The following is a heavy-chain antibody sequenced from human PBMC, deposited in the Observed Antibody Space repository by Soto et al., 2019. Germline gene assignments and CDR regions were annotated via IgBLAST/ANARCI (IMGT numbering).Heavy chain of an antibody. J-gene: IGHJ4*02. CDR2: ISAYNGNT. V-gene: IGHV1-18*01. Sequence: VQLVQSGAEVKQPGASVKVSCKASGYTFTNDDLSGARQAPGQGLEWIGWISAYNGNTNYAQNLQDRVTMTTDTSTSTVYMELRSLRSDDTAVYFCAREVHYWGQGTLVTVSS. CDR3: AREVHY. CDR1: GYTFTNDD.